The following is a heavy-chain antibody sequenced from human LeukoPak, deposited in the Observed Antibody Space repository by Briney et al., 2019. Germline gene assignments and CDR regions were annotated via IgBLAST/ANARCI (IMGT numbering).Heavy chain of an antibody. J-gene: IGHJ3*02. D-gene: IGHD5-24*01. Sequence: KPSETLSLTCTVSGGSISSYYWSWIRQPPGKGLEWIGYIYYSGSTNYNPPLKSRVTISVDTSKNQFSLKLSSVTAADTAVYYCARERQVEMATITVFDIWGQGTMVTVSS. CDR3: ARERQVEMATITVFDI. CDR1: GGSISSYY. CDR2: IYYSGST. V-gene: IGHV4-59*01.